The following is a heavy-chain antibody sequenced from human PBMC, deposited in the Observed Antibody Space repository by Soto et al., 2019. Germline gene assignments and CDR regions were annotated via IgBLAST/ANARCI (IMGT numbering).Heavy chain of an antibody. V-gene: IGHV1-69*13. J-gene: IGHJ3*02. Sequence: GASVKVSCKASGGTFSSYAISWVRQAPGQGLEWMGGIIPIFGTANYAQKFQGRVTITADGSTSTAYMELSSLRSEDTAVYYCARGYCGPAGAFDIWGQGTMVTVSS. D-gene: IGHD2-2*01. CDR1: GGTFSSYA. CDR2: IIPIFGTA. CDR3: ARGYCGPAGAFDI.